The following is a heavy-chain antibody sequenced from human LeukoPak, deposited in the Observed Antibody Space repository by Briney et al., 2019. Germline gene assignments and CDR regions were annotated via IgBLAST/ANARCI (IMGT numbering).Heavy chain of an antibody. CDR1: GGSFSGYY. D-gene: IGHD5-18*01. Sequence: SETLSLTCAVYGGSFSGYYWSWIRQPPGKGLEWIGEINHSGSTNYNPSPKSRVTISVDTSKNQFSLKLSSVTAADTAVYYCARGSGGIQPVILWGQGTPVTVSS. J-gene: IGHJ4*02. CDR3: ARGSGGIQPVIL. CDR2: INHSGST. V-gene: IGHV4-34*01.